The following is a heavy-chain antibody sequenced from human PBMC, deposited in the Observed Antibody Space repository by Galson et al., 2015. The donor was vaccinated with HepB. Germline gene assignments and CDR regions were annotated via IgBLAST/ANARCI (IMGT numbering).Heavy chain of an antibody. V-gene: IGHV1-46*01. CDR2: INPSGGST. Sequence: SVKVSCKASGYTFTSYYMHWVRQAPGQGLEWMGIINPSGGSTSYAQKFQGRVTMTRDTSASTVYMELSSLRSEDTAVYYCARDLPAEYYDIFRGISPRYYFDYWGQGTLVTVSS. D-gene: IGHD3-9*01. CDR3: ARDLPAEYYDIFRGISPRYYFDY. CDR1: GYTFTSYY. J-gene: IGHJ4*02.